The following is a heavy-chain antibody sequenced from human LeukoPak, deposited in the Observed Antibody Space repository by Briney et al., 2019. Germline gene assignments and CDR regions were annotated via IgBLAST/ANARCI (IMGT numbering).Heavy chain of an antibody. CDR3: ARVGGHSRHLDY. D-gene: IGHD3-16*01. Sequence: GGSLRLSCAASGFTFSSYSMNWVRQAPGKGLEWVSSISSSSYIYYADSVKGRFTISRDNAKNSLYLQMNSLRAEDTAVYYCARVGGHSRHLDYWGQGTLVTVSS. CDR2: ISSSSYI. V-gene: IGHV3-21*01. J-gene: IGHJ4*02. CDR1: GFTFSSYS.